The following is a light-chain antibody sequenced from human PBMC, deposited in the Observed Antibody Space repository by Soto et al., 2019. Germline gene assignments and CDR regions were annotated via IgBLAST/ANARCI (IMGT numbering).Light chain of an antibody. Sequence: QSVLTQPPSASGTPGQRVTISCSGSSSNIGSNYVSWHQHLPGAAPKLLIYRSDQRPSGVPDRFSGSKSGTSASLAISGLRSEDEADYFCAVRDDSLSGHWVFGGGTKLTVL. CDR2: RSD. V-gene: IGLV1-47*01. J-gene: IGLJ3*02. CDR3: AVRDDSLSGHWV. CDR1: SSNIGSNY.